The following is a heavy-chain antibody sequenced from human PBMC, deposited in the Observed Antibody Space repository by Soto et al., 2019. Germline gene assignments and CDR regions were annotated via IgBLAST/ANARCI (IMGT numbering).Heavy chain of an antibody. CDR2: ISHSGGSR. V-gene: IGHV3-23*01. Sequence: EVQLLESGGGLVQPGGSLRLSCAGSGFTFSIFAMTWVRQAPGKGLEWVSAISHSGGSRHYADSVKGRFTISRDNSGNTLYLQMDSLRVEDTARYYCVKAARIAEAGPLEYWGRGSQVTVSS. CDR1: GFTFSIFA. CDR3: VKAARIAEAGPLEY. D-gene: IGHD6-13*01. J-gene: IGHJ4*02.